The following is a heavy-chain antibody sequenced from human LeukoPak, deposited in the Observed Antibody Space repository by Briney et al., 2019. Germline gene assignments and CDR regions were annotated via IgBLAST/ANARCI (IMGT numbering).Heavy chain of an antibody. J-gene: IGHJ4*02. CDR2: VSADGRTQ. CDR1: GFTFRTYS. CDR3: AREFGHNRWYFDY. V-gene: IGHV3-30*03. Sequence: GGSLRLSCAASGFTFRTYSIHWVRQAPGKGLEWVTVVSADGRTQLYSDSVKGQFTISRDNSLNTLHLQMNSLRTEDTAVYYCAREFGHNRWYFDYWGQGALVTVSS. D-gene: IGHD5-24*01.